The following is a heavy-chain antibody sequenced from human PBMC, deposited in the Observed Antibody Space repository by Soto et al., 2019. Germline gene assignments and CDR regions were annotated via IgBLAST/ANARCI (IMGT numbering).Heavy chain of an antibody. CDR2: ISYDGSNK. CDR1: GFTFSSYA. Sequence: PGGSLRLSCAASGFTFSSYAMRWVRQAPGKGLEWVAVISYDGSNKYYADSVKGRFTISRDNSKNTLYLQMNSLKTEDTAVYYCARDEYPGVYWGQGTLVTVSS. D-gene: IGHD6-6*01. J-gene: IGHJ4*02. CDR3: ARDEYPGVY. V-gene: IGHV3-30-3*01.